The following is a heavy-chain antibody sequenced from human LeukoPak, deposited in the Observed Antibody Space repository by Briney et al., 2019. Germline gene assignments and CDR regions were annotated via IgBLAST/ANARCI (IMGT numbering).Heavy chain of an antibody. CDR1: GGSISSGSYY. CDR2: IYTSGST. CDR3: AREIYGDYGAFDY. V-gene: IGHV4-61*02. Sequence: SETLSLTCTVSGGSISSGSYYWSWIRQTAGKGLEWIGRIYTSGSTNYNPSLKSRVTISVDTSKNQFSLKLSSVTAADTAVYYCAREIYGDYGAFDYWDQGTLVTVSS. D-gene: IGHD4-17*01. J-gene: IGHJ4*02.